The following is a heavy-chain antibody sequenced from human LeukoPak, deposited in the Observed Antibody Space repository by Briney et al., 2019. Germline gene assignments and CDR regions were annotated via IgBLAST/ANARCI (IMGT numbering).Heavy chain of an antibody. CDR2: ISSSGSTI. CDR1: GFTFSSYE. D-gene: IGHD1-26*01. J-gene: IGHJ6*03. CDR3: ARISGIKRSLIYYYMDV. Sequence: GGSLRLSCAASGFTFSSYEMNWVRQAPGKGLEWVSYISSSGSTIYYADSVKGRFTISRDNAKNSLYLQMNSLRAEDTAVYYCARISGIKRSLIYYYMDVWGKGTTVTVSS. V-gene: IGHV3-48*03.